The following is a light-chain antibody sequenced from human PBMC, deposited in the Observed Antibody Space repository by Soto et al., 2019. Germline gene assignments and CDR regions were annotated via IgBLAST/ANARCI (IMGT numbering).Light chain of an antibody. CDR1: QSIRSY. Sequence: DVQMNQSPKSLSASVGDGVTITCRASQSIRSYVSWYQEKAGKDPKLLIYAASRLESGVPSRFSGSRSGTDFTLTISSLQPEDFATYYCQQSYSRMTFGQGTKVDIK. CDR3: QQSYSRMT. CDR2: AAS. J-gene: IGKJ1*01. V-gene: IGKV1-39*01.